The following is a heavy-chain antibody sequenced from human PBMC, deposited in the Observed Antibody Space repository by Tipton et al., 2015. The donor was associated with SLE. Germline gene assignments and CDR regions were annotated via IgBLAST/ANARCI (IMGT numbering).Heavy chain of an antibody. J-gene: IGHJ4*02. Sequence: SLRLSCAASGFTFSSYWMHWVRQAPGKGLVWVSRINSDGSSTSYADSVKGRFTISRDNAKNTLYLQMNSLRAEDTAVYYCASSSSSILFDYWGQGTLVTVSS. V-gene: IGHV3-74*01. CDR3: ASSSSSILFDY. CDR1: GFTFSSYW. D-gene: IGHD6-13*01. CDR2: INSDGSST.